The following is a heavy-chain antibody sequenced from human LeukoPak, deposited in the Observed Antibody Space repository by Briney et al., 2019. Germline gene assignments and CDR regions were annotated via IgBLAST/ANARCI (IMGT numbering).Heavy chain of an antibody. CDR1: GFTFSSYG. CDR2: IRYDGSNK. Sequence: PGGSLRLSCAASGFTFSSYGMHWVRQAPGKGLEWVAFIRYDGSNKYYADSVKGRLTISRDNSKNTLYLQMNSLRAEDTAVYYCAKDAPTSSEKVYSSWYYYYYYYMDVWGKGTTVTVSS. V-gene: IGHV3-30*02. CDR3: AKDAPTSSEKVYSSWYYYYYYYMDV. D-gene: IGHD6-13*01. J-gene: IGHJ6*03.